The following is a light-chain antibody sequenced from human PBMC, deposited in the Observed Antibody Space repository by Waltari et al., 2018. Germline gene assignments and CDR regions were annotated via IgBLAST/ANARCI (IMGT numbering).Light chain of an antibody. CDR2: WAS. CDR3: QQYHSTPYT. Sequence: DIVMTQSPDSLAVSLGERATLTCTSSQSVLYSFNNKNFLSWYQQKPGQPPKLLIYWASTRESGVPERFSGSGSGADFTLTISSLQAEDVAVYYCQQYHSTPYTFGQGTKLEIK. J-gene: IGKJ2*01. V-gene: IGKV4-1*01. CDR1: QSVLYSFNNKNF.